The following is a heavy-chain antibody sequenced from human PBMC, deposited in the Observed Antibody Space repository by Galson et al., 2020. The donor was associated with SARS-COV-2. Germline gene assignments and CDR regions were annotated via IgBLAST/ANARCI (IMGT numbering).Heavy chain of an antibody. CDR3: AHAAYSATSPPIDS. D-gene: IGHD2-21*01. Sequence: SGPTLVKPTQTLTLTCTLSGFSLSTTGVSVGWIRQTPQKALEWLAFIYWDDDKRYSPSMKTRLTITKDTSKNQVVLTMTDVDPVDTATYYCAHAAYSATSPPIDSWGQGTLVTVSS. CDR1: GFSLSTTGVS. J-gene: IGHJ4*02. V-gene: IGHV2-5*02. CDR2: IYWDDDK.